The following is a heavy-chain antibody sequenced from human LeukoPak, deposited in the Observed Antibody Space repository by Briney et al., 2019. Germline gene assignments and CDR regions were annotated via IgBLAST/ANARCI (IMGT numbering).Heavy chain of an antibody. Sequence: SETLSLTCTVSGASIRSSFWDWIRQPPGRGLEWIGYLSMRGTTNYNPSLKSRVTISADTSENQFSLKLSSVTAADTAVYYCARVPRITMIVVGWGQGTLVTVSS. CDR3: ARVPRITMIVVG. CDR1: GASIRSSF. J-gene: IGHJ4*02. V-gene: IGHV4-59*12. D-gene: IGHD3-22*01. CDR2: LSMRGTT.